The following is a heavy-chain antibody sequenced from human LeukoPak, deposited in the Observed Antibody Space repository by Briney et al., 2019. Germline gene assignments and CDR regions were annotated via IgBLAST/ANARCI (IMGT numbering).Heavy chain of an antibody. Sequence: PGGSLRLSCAASGFTFTSQALSWVRQAPGKGLEWVSSFTGSAGNNHYADSVKGRFTLSRDTSKETMYLQMNSLRADDTAIYYCAAGGGNTFNPWGQGTLVTVSS. D-gene: IGHD1/OR15-1a*01. CDR3: AAGGGNTFNP. CDR2: FTGSAGNN. V-gene: IGHV3-23*01. J-gene: IGHJ5*02. CDR1: GFTFTSQA.